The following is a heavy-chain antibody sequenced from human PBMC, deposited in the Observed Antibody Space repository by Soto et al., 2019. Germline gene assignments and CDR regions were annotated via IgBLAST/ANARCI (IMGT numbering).Heavy chain of an antibody. CDR3: ASFTVTTRSIDY. D-gene: IGHD4-17*01. Sequence: SETLSLTCTVSGGSISSYYWSWIRQPPGKGLEWIGYICYSGSTNYNPSLKSRVTISVDTSKNQFSLKMSSVTAADTAVYYCASFTVTTRSIDYWGQGTLVTVSS. V-gene: IGHV4-59*01. CDR1: GGSISSYY. J-gene: IGHJ4*02. CDR2: ICYSGST.